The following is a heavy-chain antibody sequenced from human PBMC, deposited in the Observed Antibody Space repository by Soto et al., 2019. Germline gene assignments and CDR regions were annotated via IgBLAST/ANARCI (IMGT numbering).Heavy chain of an antibody. CDR3: ARQSDTNYGDYLVGYAFDI. J-gene: IGHJ3*02. CDR1: GGTFSSYA. Sequence: SVKVSCKASGGTFSSYAISWVRQAPGQGLEWMGGIIPIFGTANYAQKFQGRVTITADESTSTAYMELSSLRSEDTAVYYCARQSDTNYGDYLVGYAFDIWGQGTMVTGSS. V-gene: IGHV1-69*13. D-gene: IGHD4-17*01. CDR2: IIPIFGTA.